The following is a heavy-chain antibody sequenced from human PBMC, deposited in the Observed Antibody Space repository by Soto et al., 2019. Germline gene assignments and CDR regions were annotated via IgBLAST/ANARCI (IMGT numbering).Heavy chain of an antibody. V-gene: IGHV3-48*02. CDR3: TRDRLTGDFREAFDI. Sequence: EAQLVESGGGLVQPGGSLRLSCAASGFTLSRYSMSWVRQAPGKGLEYVAYIDTGSISKYYADFVEGRFATSRDNAKNSHYLQLNSSRDDDTALDFCTRDRLTGDFREAFDIWGQGTLVTVSS. CDR2: IDTGSISK. CDR1: GFTLSRYS. D-gene: IGHD1-20*01. J-gene: IGHJ3*02.